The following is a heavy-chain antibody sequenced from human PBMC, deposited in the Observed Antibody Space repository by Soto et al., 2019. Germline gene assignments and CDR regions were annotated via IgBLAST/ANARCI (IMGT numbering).Heavy chain of an antibody. CDR1: GFSFSTYS. CDR3: ARWDGYGDV. D-gene: IGHD4-17*01. J-gene: IGHJ4*02. CDR2: LSGGGSNT. Sequence: GGSLRLFCAASGFSFSTYSMAWVRQTPGKGLAWVSGLSGGGSNTFYADSVQDRFTISVDNSKNTVYLQMNSLRVEDTAVYYCARWDGYGDVWGQGTLVTVSS. V-gene: IGHV3-23*01.